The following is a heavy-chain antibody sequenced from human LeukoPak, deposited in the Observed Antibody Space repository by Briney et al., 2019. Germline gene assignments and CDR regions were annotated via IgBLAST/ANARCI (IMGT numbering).Heavy chain of an antibody. V-gene: IGHV3-21*01. CDR1: GFSFSSFS. Sequence: GGSLRLSCAASGFSFSSFSVNWVRQAPGKGLVWVSSISTSSGYKYYADSMKGRFTVSRDNAKNSLYLQMNSLRAEDTAVYFCAREGLAAAGHDYWGQGTLVTVSS. CDR2: ISTSSGYK. J-gene: IGHJ4*02. D-gene: IGHD6-13*01. CDR3: AREGLAAAGHDY.